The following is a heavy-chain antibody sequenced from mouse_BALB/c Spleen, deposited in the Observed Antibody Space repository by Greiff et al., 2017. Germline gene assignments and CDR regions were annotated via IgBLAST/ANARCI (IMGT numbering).Heavy chain of an antibody. Sequence: VQLQQSGAELVKPGTSVKLSCKASGYNFTSYWINWVKLRPGQGLEWIGDIYPGSGSTNYNEKFKSKATLTVDTSSSTAYMQLSSLASEDSALYYCARDWGRYWGQGTTLTVSS. V-gene: IGHV1-55*01. CDR1: GYNFTSYW. CDR2: IYPGSGST. J-gene: IGHJ2*01. CDR3: ARDWGRY.